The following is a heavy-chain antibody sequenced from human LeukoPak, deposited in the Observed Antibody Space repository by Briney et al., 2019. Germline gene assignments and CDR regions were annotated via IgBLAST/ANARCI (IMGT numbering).Heavy chain of an antibody. V-gene: IGHV1-18*01. Sequence: GASVKVSCKASGYTLTSYGISWVRQAPGQGLEWMGWISAYNGNTNYAQKLQGRVTMTTDTSTSTAYMELRSLRSDDTAVYYCARAFLFYYYYYMDVWGKGTTVTVSS. J-gene: IGHJ6*03. CDR1: GYTLTSYG. CDR3: ARAFLFYYYYYMDV. CDR2: ISAYNGNT.